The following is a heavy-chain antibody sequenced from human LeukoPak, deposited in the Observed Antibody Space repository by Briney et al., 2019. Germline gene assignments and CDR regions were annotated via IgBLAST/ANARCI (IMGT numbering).Heavy chain of an antibody. CDR3: ASHIAARPSDWFDP. D-gene: IGHD6-6*01. V-gene: IGHV4-34*01. CDR1: GGSFSGYY. CDR2: INHSGST. Sequence: SETLSLTCAVHGGSFSGYYWSWIRQPPGKGLEWIGEINHSGSTNYNPSLKSRVTISVDTSKNQFSLKLSSVTAADTAVYYCASHIAARPSDWFDPWGQGTLVTVSS. J-gene: IGHJ5*02.